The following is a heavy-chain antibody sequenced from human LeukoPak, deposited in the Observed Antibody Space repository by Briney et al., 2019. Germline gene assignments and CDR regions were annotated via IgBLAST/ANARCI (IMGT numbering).Heavy chain of an antibody. D-gene: IGHD3-10*01. Sequence: ASVKVSCKASGGTFSSYAISWVRQAPGQGLEWMGWINPNSGGTNYAQKFQGRVTMTRDTSISTAYMELSRLRSDDTAVYYCARGPIWFGDRNDAFDIWGQGTMVTVSS. V-gene: IGHV1-2*02. CDR2: INPNSGGT. J-gene: IGHJ3*02. CDR3: ARGPIWFGDRNDAFDI. CDR1: GGTFSSYA.